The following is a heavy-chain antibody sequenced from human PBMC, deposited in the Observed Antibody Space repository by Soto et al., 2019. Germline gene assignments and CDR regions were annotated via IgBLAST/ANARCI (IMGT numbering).Heavy chain of an antibody. D-gene: IGHD1-26*01. CDR1: GFTFSSYA. J-gene: IGHJ6*01. CDR2: ISYDGSNK. CDR3: ASAELVGATSPYYYYYGMDV. Sequence: QVQLVESGGGVVQPGRSLRLSCAASGFTFSSYAMHWVRQAPGKGLEWVAVISYDGSNKYYADSVKGRFTISRDNSKNTLYLQMNSLRAEDTAVYYCASAELVGATSPYYYYYGMDVW. V-gene: IGHV3-30-3*01.